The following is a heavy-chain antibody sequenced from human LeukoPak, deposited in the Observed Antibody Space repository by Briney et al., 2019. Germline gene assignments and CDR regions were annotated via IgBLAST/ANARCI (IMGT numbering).Heavy chain of an antibody. V-gene: IGHV1-2*02. CDR3: ARDGGSDTVWFDP. D-gene: IGHD5-18*01. J-gene: IGHJ5*02. CDR2: INPNSGVT. CDR1: GYTFTGYY. Sequence: ASVKVSCKASGYTFTGYYMHWVRQAPGQGLEWMGWINPNSGVTNYEQRFEGRVTMTRDTSISTAYIGLRRLRSDDTAVYYCARDGGSDTVWFDPWGQGTLVIVSS.